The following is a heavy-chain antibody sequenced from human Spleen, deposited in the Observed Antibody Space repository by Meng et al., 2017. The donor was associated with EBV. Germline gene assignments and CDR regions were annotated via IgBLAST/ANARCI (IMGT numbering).Heavy chain of an antibody. J-gene: IGHJ5*02. CDR1: GGSFTGHD. D-gene: IGHD3-22*01. Sequence: LRRGAQALFAPSDTLSLACCVDGGSFTGHDWSWSRQPPGKGLEWIGEVDQSGVSNYNPSLKSRVTMSLDTSKNQFSLKLSSVTAADTAVYYCASRGDGIFSNYDWFDLWGQGTLVTVSS. CDR2: VDQSGVS. V-gene: IGHV4-34*01. CDR3: ASRGDGIFSNYDWFDL.